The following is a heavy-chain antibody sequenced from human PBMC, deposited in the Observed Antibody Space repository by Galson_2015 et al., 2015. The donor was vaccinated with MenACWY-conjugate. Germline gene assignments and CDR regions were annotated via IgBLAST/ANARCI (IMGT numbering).Heavy chain of an antibody. CDR1: GFTFSSYA. CDR2: ISSNGGST. V-gene: IGHV3-64D*09. J-gene: IGHJ4*02. D-gene: IGHD3-9*01. CDR3: VKSRYFDWLSPSIFDY. Sequence: SLRLSCAASGFTFSSYAMHWVRQAPGKGLEYVSAISSNGGSTYYADSVKGRFTISRDNSKNTLYLQMSSLRAEDTAVYYCVKSRYFDWLSPSIFDYWGQGTLVTVSS.